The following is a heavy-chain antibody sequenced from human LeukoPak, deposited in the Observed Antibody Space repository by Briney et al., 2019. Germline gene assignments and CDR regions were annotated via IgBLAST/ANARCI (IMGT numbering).Heavy chain of an antibody. J-gene: IGHJ4*02. D-gene: IGHD6-13*01. Sequence: GGSLRLSCAASGFTFSSYGMHWVRQAPGKGLEWVAVISYDGSNKYYADSVKGRFTISRDNSKNTPYLQMNSLRAEDTAVYYCAREGAAAGKVVAGADYWGQGTLVTVSS. CDR2: ISYDGSNK. CDR3: AREGAAAGKVVAGADY. CDR1: GFTFSSYG. V-gene: IGHV3-30*03.